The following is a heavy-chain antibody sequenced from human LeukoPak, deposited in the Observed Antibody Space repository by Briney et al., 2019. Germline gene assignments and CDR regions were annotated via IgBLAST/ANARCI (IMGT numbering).Heavy chain of an antibody. CDR1: GFTFSSYE. D-gene: IGHD6-19*01. CDR2: ISYDGSNK. J-gene: IGHJ4*02. Sequence: PGGSLRLSCAASGFTFSSYEMNWVRQAPGKGLEWVAVISYDGSNKYYADSVKGRFTISRDNSKNTLYLQMNSLRAEDTAVYYCARGTAVAGGDYWGQGTLVTVSS. CDR3: ARGTAVAGGDY. V-gene: IGHV3-30*04.